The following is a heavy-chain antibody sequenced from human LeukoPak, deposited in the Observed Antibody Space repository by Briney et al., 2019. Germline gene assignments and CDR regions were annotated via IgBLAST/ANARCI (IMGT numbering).Heavy chain of an antibody. CDR3: ARDRGYFDN. V-gene: IGHV3-21*01. CDR1: GFTFSSYG. CDR2: ISSSSTYT. J-gene: IGHJ4*02. Sequence: PGGSLRLSCAASGFTFSSYGMHWVRQAPGKGLEWVSSISSSSTYTYYTDSVKGRFTISRDNVQNSLYLQMNSLRAEDTAMYYCARDRGYFDNWGQGTLVTVSS.